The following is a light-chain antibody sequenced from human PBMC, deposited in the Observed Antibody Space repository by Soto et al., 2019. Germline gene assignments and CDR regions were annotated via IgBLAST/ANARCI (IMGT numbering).Light chain of an antibody. CDR2: EVS. V-gene: IGLV2-14*01. J-gene: IGLJ2*01. CDR3: SSYTDSSTPRVV. CDR1: SSDVGGYNY. Sequence: QSALTQPASVSGSPGQSITISCTGTSSDVGGYNYVSWYQQHPGKAPKLMIYEVSNRPSGVSNRFSASKSGNTASLTISGLQAEDEADYYCSSYTDSSTPRVVFGGGTKLTVL.